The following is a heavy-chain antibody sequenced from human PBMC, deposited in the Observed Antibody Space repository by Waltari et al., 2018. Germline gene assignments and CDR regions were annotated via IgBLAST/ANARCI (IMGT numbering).Heavy chain of an antibody. CDR2: INHSGST. CDR3: ARGRTGTTGRDNWFDP. V-gene: IGHV4-34*01. J-gene: IGHJ5*02. D-gene: IGHD1-7*01. CDR1: GGSFSGYY. Sequence: QVQLQQWGAGLLKPSETLSLTCAVYGGSFSGYYWSWIRQPPGKGLEWIGEINHSGSTNYNPSLKSRVTISVDTSKNQFSLKLSSVTAADTAVYYCARGRTGTTGRDNWFDPWGQGTLVIVSS.